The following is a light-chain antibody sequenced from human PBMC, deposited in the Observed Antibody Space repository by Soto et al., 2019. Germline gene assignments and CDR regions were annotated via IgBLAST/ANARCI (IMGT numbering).Light chain of an antibody. J-gene: IGKJ1*01. CDR2: DVF. Sequence: DIVLTQSPGTLSLSPGERATLSCRSSQSVSSNYLAWYQQKPDQAPRLVIYDVFGRATGIPDRFSGSGSGTDFTLTISRLEPEDSAVYYCQQYGISPTFGQGXKVXX. CDR1: QSVSSNY. V-gene: IGKV3-20*01. CDR3: QQYGISPT.